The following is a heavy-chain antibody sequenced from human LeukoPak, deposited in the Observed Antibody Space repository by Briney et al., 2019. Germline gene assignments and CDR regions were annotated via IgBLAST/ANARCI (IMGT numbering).Heavy chain of an antibody. CDR3: ARAPTLITIFGVVIPTGYYYGMDV. CDR2: MNPNSGNT. Sequence: ASVKVSCKASGYAFTSYDINWVRQATGQGLEWMGWMNPNSGNTGYAQKFQGRVTMTRNTSISTAYMELSSLRSEDTAVYYCARAPTLITIFGVVIPTGYYYGMDVWGQGTLVTVSS. J-gene: IGHJ6*02. D-gene: IGHD3-3*01. V-gene: IGHV1-8*01. CDR1: GYAFTSYD.